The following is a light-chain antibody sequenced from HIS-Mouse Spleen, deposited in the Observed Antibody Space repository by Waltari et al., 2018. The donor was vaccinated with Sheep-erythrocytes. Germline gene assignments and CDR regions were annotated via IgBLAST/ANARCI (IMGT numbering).Light chain of an antibody. Sequence: QSALTQPRSVSGSPGQSVTISCTGTSSDVGGYNYVSRSQQPPGKAPKLLIYDVSKRPSGVPDRFSGSKSGNTASLTISGLQAEDEADYYCCSYAGSYNHVFATGTKVTVL. CDR1: SSDVGGYNY. CDR2: DVS. CDR3: CSYAGSYNHV. J-gene: IGLJ1*01. V-gene: IGLV2-11*01.